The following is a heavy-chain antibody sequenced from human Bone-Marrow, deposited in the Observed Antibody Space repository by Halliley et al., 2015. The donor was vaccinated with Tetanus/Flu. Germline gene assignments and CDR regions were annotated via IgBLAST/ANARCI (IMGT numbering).Heavy chain of an antibody. J-gene: IGHJ4*02. Sequence: SAISKSGGSTDYADSVKGRFTISRDNLKDTLYLQMKNLRAEDTAVYYCAKDEADKFGGYDFSDYWGQGTLVAVSS. CDR3: AKDEADKFGGYDFSDY. V-gene: IGHV3-23*01. D-gene: IGHD5-12*01. CDR2: ISKSGGST.